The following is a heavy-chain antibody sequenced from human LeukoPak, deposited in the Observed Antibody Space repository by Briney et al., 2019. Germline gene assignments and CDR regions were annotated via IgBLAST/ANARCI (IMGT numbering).Heavy chain of an antibody. Sequence: SETLSLTCAVSGDSFSSHYWTWIRRPPGRGLEWNGYISYIGTTNYNPSLKSRVTISIDTSKNQFSLKLSSVTTADTAVYYCARDLVTVTKGFDIWGLGTMVSVSS. CDR3: ARDLVTVTKGFDI. CDR2: ISYIGTT. D-gene: IGHD4-17*01. J-gene: IGHJ3*02. CDR1: GDSFSSHY. V-gene: IGHV4-59*11.